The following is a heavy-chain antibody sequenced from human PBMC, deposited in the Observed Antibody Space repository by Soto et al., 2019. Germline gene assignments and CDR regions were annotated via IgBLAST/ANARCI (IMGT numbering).Heavy chain of an antibody. Sequence: ASVKVSCKASGYIFTSFGISWVRQAPGQGLEWMGWISAYNGNTNYAQNLQGRVTMTTDTSTSTAYMELRSLRSDDTAVYYCARGNSRLYFDYWGQGALVTVSS. CDR1: GYIFTSFG. CDR3: ARGNSRLYFDY. V-gene: IGHV1-18*01. J-gene: IGHJ4*02. D-gene: IGHD1-26*01. CDR2: ISAYNGNT.